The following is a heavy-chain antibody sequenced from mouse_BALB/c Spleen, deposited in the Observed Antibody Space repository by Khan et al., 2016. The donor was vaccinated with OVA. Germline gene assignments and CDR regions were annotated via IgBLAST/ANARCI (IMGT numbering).Heavy chain of an antibody. CDR3: ARISSYWYSDF. J-gene: IGHJ1*01. Sequence: QTQLVQSGPELKKPGKQAKFSCKASGFTLTNYGLNWVKQAPGKGLKWMGWINTYTGEPTNGDDLKGRFALSLETSASTAYLQINNLINEDMATYFCARISSYWYSDFWGAGTTVTVSS. D-gene: IGHD6-2*01. CDR2: INTYTGEP. V-gene: IGHV9-1*02. CDR1: GFTLTNYG.